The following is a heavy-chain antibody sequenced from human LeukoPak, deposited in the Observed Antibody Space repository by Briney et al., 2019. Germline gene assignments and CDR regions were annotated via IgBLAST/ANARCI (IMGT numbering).Heavy chain of an antibody. CDR1: GFTFSSYD. J-gene: IGHJ4*02. CDR3: ARVGDYVWGSYEFDY. Sequence: GGSLRLSCAASGFTFSSYDMHWVRQATGKGLEWVSAIGTAGDTYYPGSVKGRFTISRDNAKNSLYLQMNSLRAEDTAVYYCARVGDYVWGSYEFDYWGQGTLVTVSS. D-gene: IGHD3-16*01. V-gene: IGHV3-13*01. CDR2: IGTAGDT.